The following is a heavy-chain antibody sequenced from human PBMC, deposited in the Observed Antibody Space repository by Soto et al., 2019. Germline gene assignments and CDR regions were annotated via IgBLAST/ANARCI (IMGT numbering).Heavy chain of an antibody. CDR3: AAIRF. CDR1: GFTFSSYA. Sequence: EVQLLESGGGLVQPGGSLRLSCVVSGFTFSSYAMSWVRKAPGKGLEWVSLISGTGSTTYYADSVKGRFTISRDNSKNTLYLQMNSLRADDTAVYYCAAIRFWGQGTLVTVSS. V-gene: IGHV3-23*01. J-gene: IGHJ4*02. CDR2: ISGTGSTT.